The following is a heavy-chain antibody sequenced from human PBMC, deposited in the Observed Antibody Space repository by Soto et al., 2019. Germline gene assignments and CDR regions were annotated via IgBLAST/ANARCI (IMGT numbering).Heavy chain of an antibody. D-gene: IGHD3-10*01. CDR1: GFTFSSYA. CDR3: AKVRRGGSGSYDAFDI. Sequence: EVQLLESGGGLVQPGGSLRLSCAASGFTFSSYAMSWVRQAPGKGLEWVSAISGSGGSTYYADSVKGRFTISRDNSKNTLYLQMNSLRAEDTAVYYCAKVRRGGSGSYDAFDIWGQGTMVTVSS. J-gene: IGHJ3*02. CDR2: ISGSGGST. V-gene: IGHV3-23*01.